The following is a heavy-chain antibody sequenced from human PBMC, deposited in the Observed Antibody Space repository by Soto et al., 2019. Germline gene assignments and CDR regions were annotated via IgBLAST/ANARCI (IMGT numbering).Heavy chain of an antibody. Sequence: XEALYLTCAVYGWSFSGYYWSWIRQPPGKGLEWIGEINHSGSTNYNPSLKSRVTISVDTSKNQFSLKLSSVTAADTAVYYCAREYSSSYWFDHWGQGTLVTVS. J-gene: IGHJ5*02. D-gene: IGHD6-6*01. CDR3: AREYSSSYWFDH. CDR1: GWSFSGYY. V-gene: IGHV4-34*01. CDR2: INHSGST.